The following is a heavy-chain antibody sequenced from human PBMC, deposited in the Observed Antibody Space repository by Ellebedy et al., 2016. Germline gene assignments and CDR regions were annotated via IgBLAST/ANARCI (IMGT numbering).Heavy chain of an antibody. CDR2: IKQDGSQK. J-gene: IGHJ4*02. V-gene: IGHV3-7*03. Sequence: GGSLRLSCAASGCTFSTFWMTWFRQAPGKGLEWVASIKQDGSQKDYVDSVKGRFTISRDNARNSLYLQMNSLRAEDTAMYYCAKGSGWLCDYWGQGILVTVSS. D-gene: IGHD2-21*01. CDR3: AKGSGWLCDY. CDR1: GCTFSTFW.